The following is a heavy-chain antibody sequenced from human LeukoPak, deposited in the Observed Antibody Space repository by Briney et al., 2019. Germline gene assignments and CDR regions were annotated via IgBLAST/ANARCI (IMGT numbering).Heavy chain of an antibody. D-gene: IGHD3/OR15-3a*01. CDR1: GGSISSYY. CDR3: ARQTGSGLFILP. J-gene: IGHJ4*02. V-gene: IGHV4-39*01. CDR2: IYYSGNT. Sequence: PSETLSLTCTVSGGSISSYYWNWIRQPPGKGLEWIGSIYYSGNTYYNASLKSQVSISIDTSKNQFSLKVTSVTAADTAVYYCARQTGSGLFILPGGQGTLVTVSS.